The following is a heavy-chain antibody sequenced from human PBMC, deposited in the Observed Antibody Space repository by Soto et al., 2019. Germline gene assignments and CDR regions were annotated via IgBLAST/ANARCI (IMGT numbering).Heavy chain of an antibody. V-gene: IGHV3-30*18. CDR2: ISYDGSNK. J-gene: IGHJ6*02. Sequence: ESGGGVVQPGRSLRLSCAASGFTFRSYGMHWVRQAPGKGLEWVAVISYDGSNKYYADSVKGRFTISRDNSKNTLYLQMNSLRAEDTAVYYCANSGGAYCGGDCYSDYYYGMDVWGQGTTVTVSS. D-gene: IGHD2-21*01. CDR1: GFTFRSYG. CDR3: ANSGGAYCGGDCYSDYYYGMDV.